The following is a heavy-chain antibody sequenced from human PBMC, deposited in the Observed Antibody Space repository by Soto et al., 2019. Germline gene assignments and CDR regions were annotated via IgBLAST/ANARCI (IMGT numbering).Heavy chain of an antibody. J-gene: IGHJ4*02. CDR2: IDPSDSYT. CDR3: ARYGSNSRPH. CDR1: GYSFTSYW. V-gene: IGHV5-10-1*01. D-gene: IGHD6-19*01. Sequence: PGESLKISCKGSGYSFTSYWISWVRQMPGKGLEWMGRIDPSDSYTNYSPSFQGHVTISADKAISTAYLQWSSLKASDTAMYYRARYGSNSRPHWGQGTLVTVSS.